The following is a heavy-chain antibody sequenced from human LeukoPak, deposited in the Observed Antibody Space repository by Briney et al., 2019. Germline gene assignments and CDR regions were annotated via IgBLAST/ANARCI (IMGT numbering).Heavy chain of an antibody. Sequence: KPSETLSLTCTVSGGSLSSYYWSWIRQPPGKGLEWIGYIYYSGSTNYNPSLKSRVTISVDTSKNQCSLKLSSVTAADTAVYFCARGSSPNYGFWSGYYGFDCWGQGTLVTVSS. CDR3: ARGSSPNYGFWSGYYGFDC. CDR1: GGSLSSYY. D-gene: IGHD3-3*01. J-gene: IGHJ4*02. CDR2: IYYSGST. V-gene: IGHV4-59*01.